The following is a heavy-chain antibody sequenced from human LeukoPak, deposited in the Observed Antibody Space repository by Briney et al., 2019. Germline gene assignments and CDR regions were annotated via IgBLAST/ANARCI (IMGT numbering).Heavy chain of an antibody. CDR2: IYHSGST. J-gene: IGHJ5*02. CDR1: GYSISSGYY. Sequence: KPSETPSLTCTVSGYSISSGYYWGWIRQPPGKGLEWIGSIYHSGSTYYNPSLKSRVIISVDTTKNQFSLNMRSVTAADTAVYYCARTYYGDNWFDPWGQGTLVTVSS. CDR3: ARTYYGDNWFDP. D-gene: IGHD3-10*01. V-gene: IGHV4-38-2*02.